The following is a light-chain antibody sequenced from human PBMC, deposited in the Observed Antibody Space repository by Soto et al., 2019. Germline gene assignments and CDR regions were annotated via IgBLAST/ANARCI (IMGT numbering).Light chain of an antibody. CDR2: EVS. CDR3: SSYAGRNNWV. J-gene: IGLJ3*02. V-gene: IGLV2-8*01. Sequence: QSALTQPASVSGSPGQSITISCTGTSSDVGAYNFVSWHQQHPGKAPKLMIYEVSKRPSGVPDRFSGSKSGNTASLTVSGLQAEDEADYYCSSYAGRNNWVFGGGTKLTVL. CDR1: SSDVGAYNF.